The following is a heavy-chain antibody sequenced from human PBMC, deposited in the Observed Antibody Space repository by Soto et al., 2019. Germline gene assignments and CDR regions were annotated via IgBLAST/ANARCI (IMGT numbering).Heavy chain of an antibody. CDR3: AREGDYYFDY. D-gene: IGHD2-21*02. J-gene: IGHJ4*02. CDR1: GGSVSSGSYY. Sequence: QVQLQESGPGLVKPSETLSLTCTVSGGSVSSGSYYWSWIRQPPGKGLEWIGYIYYSGSTNYNPSRKSRVPIAVDTSKNQLSLKLSSVTAADTAVYYCAREGDYYFDYWGQGTLVTVSS. V-gene: IGHV4-61*01. CDR2: IYYSGST.